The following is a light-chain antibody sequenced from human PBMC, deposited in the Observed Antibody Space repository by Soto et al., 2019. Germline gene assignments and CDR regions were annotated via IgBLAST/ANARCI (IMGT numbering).Light chain of an antibody. CDR1: QSVTNNY. J-gene: IGKJ1*01. CDR3: QQYGSSPPT. CDR2: GTS. V-gene: IGKV3-20*01. Sequence: EIVLTQSPGTLSLSPGERATLSCRASQSVTNNYLAWYQRKPGQPPRLLIYGTSYRSTDIPRRFSGSGSGTDFTLTSTRLEPEDFAVYYCQQYGSSPPTFGQGNKVEIK.